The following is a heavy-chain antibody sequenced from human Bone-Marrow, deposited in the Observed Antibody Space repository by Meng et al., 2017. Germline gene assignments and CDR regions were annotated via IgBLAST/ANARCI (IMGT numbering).Heavy chain of an antibody. CDR3: AKGPHKNVWWATFDY. Sequence: GESLKISCAASGFTFSSYAMHWVRQAPGKGLEWVAVISYDGSNKYYADSVKGRFTISRDNSKNTLYLQMNSLRAEDTAVYYCAKGPHKNVWWATFDYWGQGTLVTFSS. CDR1: GFTFSSYA. J-gene: IGHJ4*02. D-gene: IGHD1-26*01. CDR2: ISYDGSNK. V-gene: IGHV3-30*07.